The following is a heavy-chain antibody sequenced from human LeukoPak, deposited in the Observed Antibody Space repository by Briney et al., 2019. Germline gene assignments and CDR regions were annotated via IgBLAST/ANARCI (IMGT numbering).Heavy chain of an antibody. CDR3: ARGYSGSYFTAFDI. V-gene: IGHV4-38-2*02. CDR2: IYHSGST. CDR1: GYSISSGYY. D-gene: IGHD1-26*01. J-gene: IGHJ3*02. Sequence: PSETLSLTCNVSGYSISSGYYWGWIRQPPGKGLEWIGSIYHSGSTYYNPSLKSRVTISVDTSKNQFSLKLSSVTAADTAVYYCARGYSGSYFTAFDIWGQGTMVTVSS.